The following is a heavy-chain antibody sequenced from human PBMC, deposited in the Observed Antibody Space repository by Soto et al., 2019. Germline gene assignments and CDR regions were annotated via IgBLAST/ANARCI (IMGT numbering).Heavy chain of an antibody. CDR2: LYWDDDK. CDR1: GFSLSTSGVG. J-gene: IGHJ4*02. CDR3: VHRRRTTAADTFDY. D-gene: IGHD6-13*01. V-gene: IGHV2-5*02. Sequence: QITLKESGPTLVKPTQTLTLTCTFSGFSLSTSGVGVGWIRQPPGKALEWLALLYWDDDKRYSPSLKSRLTITTDTSKNQVVLTVTNMDPVDTGTYYCVHRRRTTAADTFDYWGQGTLVTVSS.